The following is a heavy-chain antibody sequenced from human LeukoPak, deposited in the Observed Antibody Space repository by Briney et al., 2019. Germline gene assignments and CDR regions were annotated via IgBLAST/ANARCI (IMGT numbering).Heavy chain of an antibody. Sequence: ASVKVSCKASGYTFTAYYMHWVRQAPGQGLEWMGWINPNSGGTNYAQKFQGRVTMTEDTSTDTAYMELSSLRSEDTAVYYCATSKLGPYSSSSMFGYWGQGTLVTVSS. CDR3: ATSKLGPYSSSSMFGY. CDR2: INPNSGGT. D-gene: IGHD6-6*01. J-gene: IGHJ4*02. CDR1: GYTFTAYY. V-gene: IGHV1-2*02.